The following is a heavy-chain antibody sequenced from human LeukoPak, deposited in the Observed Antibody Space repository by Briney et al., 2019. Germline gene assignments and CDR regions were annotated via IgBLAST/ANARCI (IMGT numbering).Heavy chain of an antibody. CDR1: GINFGGYA. CDR3: TSYGGRTFDS. Sequence: PGRSLRLSCTASGINFGGYAMSWVRQAPGKGLEWVAFIRSKLYGETTEYAASVKGRFTVSRDDSKSIAYLQMNSLKAEDTGVYYCTSYGGRTFDSWGRGTLVTVSS. V-gene: IGHV3-49*04. D-gene: IGHD4-23*01. CDR2: IRSKLYGETT. J-gene: IGHJ4*02.